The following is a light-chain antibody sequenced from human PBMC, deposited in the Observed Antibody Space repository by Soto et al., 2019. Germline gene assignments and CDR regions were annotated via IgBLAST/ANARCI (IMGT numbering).Light chain of an antibody. CDR2: KAS. CDR3: QQYNSYSWT. CDR1: QTISSW. J-gene: IGKJ1*01. Sequence: DIQMTKSPSTLSGSVGDRVTITCRASQTISSWLAWYQQKPGKAPKLLIYKASTLKSGVPSRFSGSGSGTEFTLTISSLQPDDFATYYCQQYNSYSWTFGQGTKV. V-gene: IGKV1-5*03.